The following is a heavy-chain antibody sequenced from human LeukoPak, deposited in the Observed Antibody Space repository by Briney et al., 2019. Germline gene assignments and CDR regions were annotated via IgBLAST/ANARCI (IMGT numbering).Heavy chain of an antibody. D-gene: IGHD6-13*01. J-gene: IGHJ4*02. CDR3: ARDLTALSWAAAGNYFDY. CDR1: GFTVSSNY. Sequence: GGSLRLSCAASGFTVSSNYMSWVRQAPGKGLEWVSVIYSGGSTYYADSVKGRFTISRDNSKNTLYLQMNSLRAEDTAVYYCARDLTALSWAAAGNYFDYWGQGTLVTVSS. V-gene: IGHV3-53*05. CDR2: IYSGGST.